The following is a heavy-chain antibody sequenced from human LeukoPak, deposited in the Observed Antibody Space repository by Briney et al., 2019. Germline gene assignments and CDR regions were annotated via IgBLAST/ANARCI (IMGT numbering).Heavy chain of an antibody. CDR3: ARRRLIAARPSWFDP. CDR1: GYTFTGYY. CDR2: MNPNSGNT. Sequence: GASVKVSCKASGYTFTGYYMHWVRQAPGQGLEWMGWMNPNSGNTGYAQKFQGRVTITRNTSISTAYMELSSLRSEDTAVYYCARRRLIAARPSWFDPWGQGTLVTVSS. J-gene: IGHJ5*02. D-gene: IGHD6-6*01. V-gene: IGHV1-8*03.